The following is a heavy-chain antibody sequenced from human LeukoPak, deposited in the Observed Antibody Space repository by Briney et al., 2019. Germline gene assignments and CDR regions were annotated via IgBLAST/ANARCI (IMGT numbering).Heavy chain of an antibody. CDR1: GYTFTSYG. J-gene: IGHJ4*02. CDR2: ISAYNGNT. Sequence: AASVTVSCKASGYTFTSYGISWVRQAPGQGLEGMGWISAYNGNTNYAQKLQGRVTMTTDTSTSTAYMELRSLRSDDTAVYYCARDRYYYDSSGLVDYWGQGTLVTVSS. CDR3: ARDRYYYDSSGLVDY. D-gene: IGHD3-22*01. V-gene: IGHV1-18*01.